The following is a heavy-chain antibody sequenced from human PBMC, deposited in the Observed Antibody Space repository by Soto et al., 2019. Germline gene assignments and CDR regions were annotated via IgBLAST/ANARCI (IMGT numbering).Heavy chain of an antibody. Sequence: EEQLVESGGGLVQPGGSLRLSCTVSGFTFGNYWMTWVRQAPGKGLEWVANMNQNGSEKYYVDSVKGRFAISRDNAKNSLYLQMNSLSAEDTAVYYCASYRVSYAMDVWGQGTTVTVSS. CDR1: GFTFGNYW. CDR3: ASYRVSYAMDV. J-gene: IGHJ6*02. CDR2: MNQNGSEK. V-gene: IGHV3-7*05.